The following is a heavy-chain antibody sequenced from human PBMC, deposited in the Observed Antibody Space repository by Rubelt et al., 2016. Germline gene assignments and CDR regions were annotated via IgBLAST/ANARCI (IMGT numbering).Heavy chain of an antibody. J-gene: IGHJ4*02. D-gene: IGHD3-10*01. CDR2: IGSSAS. V-gene: IGHV3-48*01. CDR1: GFTFSSYS. Sequence: EVQLVESGGGLVQPGGSLRLSCAASGFTFSSYSMNWVRQAPGKGLEWVSYIGSSASYYTDSVKGRLTISRDNAKNSLYLQMNSLRAEDTAVYYCARQGVFGELDFWGQGTLVTVSS. CDR3: ARQGVFGELDF.